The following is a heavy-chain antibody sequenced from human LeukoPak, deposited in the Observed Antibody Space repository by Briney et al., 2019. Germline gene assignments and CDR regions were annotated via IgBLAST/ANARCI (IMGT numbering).Heavy chain of an antibody. CDR2: INPSGGST. D-gene: IGHD3-22*01. J-gene: IGHJ4*02. V-gene: IGHV1-46*01. Sequence: GASVKVSCKASGYTFTSYYMHWVRQAPGQGLEWMGIINPSGGSTSYAQKFQGRATMTRDTSTSTVYMELSSLRSEDTAVYYCARDGGEGSGYYYSRDYWGQGTLVTVSS. CDR1: GYTFTSYY. CDR3: ARDGGEGSGYYYSRDY.